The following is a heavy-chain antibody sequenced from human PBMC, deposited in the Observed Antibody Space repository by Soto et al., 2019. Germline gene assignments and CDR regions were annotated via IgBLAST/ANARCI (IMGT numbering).Heavy chain of an antibody. J-gene: IGHJ4*02. Sequence: TLSLTCIVSGESISSSSYYWGWIRQPPGKGLEWIGSVYYSGRTYYNPPFKSRVTISIDTSKNQFSLKLSSVTAIDTHVYYFPRQRTTVVTQAYFDRWGQGPLFTVSS. V-gene: IGHV4-39*01. CDR3: PRQRTTVVTQAYFDR. CDR1: GESISSSSYY. D-gene: IGHD2-21*02. CDR2: VYYSGRT.